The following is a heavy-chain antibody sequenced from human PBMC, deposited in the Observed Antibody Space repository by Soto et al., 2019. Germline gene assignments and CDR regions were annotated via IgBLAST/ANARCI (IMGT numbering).Heavy chain of an antibody. CDR3: ARDSYDFWSGPLQYYYYGMDV. Sequence: PGGSLRLSCAASGFTFSSYWMSWVRQAPGKGLEWVANIKQDGSEKYYVDSVKGRFTISRDNAKNSLYLQMNSLRAEDTAVYYCARDSYDFWSGPLQYYYYGMDVWGQGTTVTVSS. D-gene: IGHD3-3*01. V-gene: IGHV3-7*05. J-gene: IGHJ6*02. CDR2: IKQDGSEK. CDR1: GFTFSSYW.